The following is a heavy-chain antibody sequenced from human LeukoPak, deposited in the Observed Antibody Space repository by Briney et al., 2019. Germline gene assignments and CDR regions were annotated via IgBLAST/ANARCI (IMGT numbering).Heavy chain of an antibody. CDR1: GFTFSNYY. V-gene: IGHV3-7*01. CDR2: IKQDGSEK. Sequence: GGSLRLSCAASGFTFSNYYMSWVRQAPGKGLEWVANIKQDGSEKYYVDSVKGRFTISRDNAKNSLYLQMNSLRAEDTAVYYCARRYCSGGSCYGDYYGMDVWGQGTTVTVSS. D-gene: IGHD2-15*01. CDR3: ARRYCSGGSCYGDYYGMDV. J-gene: IGHJ6*02.